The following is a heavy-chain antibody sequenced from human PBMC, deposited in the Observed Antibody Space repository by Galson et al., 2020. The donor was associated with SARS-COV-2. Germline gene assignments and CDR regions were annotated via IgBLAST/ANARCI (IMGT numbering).Heavy chain of an antibody. CDR1: GFTFSSYW. Sequence: GESLKISCAASGFTFSSYWMHWVRQAPGKGLVWVSRINSDGSSTSYADSVKGRFTISRDNAKNTLYLQMNSLRAEDTAVYYWARGGGDDYYDRPFDIWGQGTMVTVSS. V-gene: IGHV3-74*01. J-gene: IGHJ3*02. CDR3: ARGGGDDYYDRPFDI. CDR2: INSDGSST. D-gene: IGHD3-22*01.